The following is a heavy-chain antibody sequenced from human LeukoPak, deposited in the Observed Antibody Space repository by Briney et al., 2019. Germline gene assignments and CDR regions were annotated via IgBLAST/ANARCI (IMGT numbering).Heavy chain of an antibody. CDR1: GYSFTNYW. CDR3: ARRRDLYSGSYYPFDY. V-gene: IGHV5-51*01. D-gene: IGHD1-26*01. J-gene: IGHJ4*02. Sequence: GESLKISCKGSGYSFTNYWIGWVRQMPGKGLEWMGIIYPADSDTRYRPSFQGQVTISADKSISTAYLQWSSLKASDTAMYYCARRRDLYSGSYYPFDYWGQGTLVTVSS. CDR2: IYPADSDT.